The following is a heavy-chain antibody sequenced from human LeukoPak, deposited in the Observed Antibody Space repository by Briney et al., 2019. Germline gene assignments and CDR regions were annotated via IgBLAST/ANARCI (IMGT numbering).Heavy chain of an antibody. J-gene: IGHJ4*02. Sequence: ASVKVSCKASGYTFTGYYMHWVRQAPGQGLEWMGWINPNSGGTNYAQKFQGRVTMTRDTSISTAYMELSRLRSDDTAVYYCARDKFGGVIATFDYWGQGTLVTVSS. V-gene: IGHV1-2*02. D-gene: IGHD3-16*02. CDR1: GYTFTGYY. CDR3: ARDKFGGVIATFDY. CDR2: INPNSGGT.